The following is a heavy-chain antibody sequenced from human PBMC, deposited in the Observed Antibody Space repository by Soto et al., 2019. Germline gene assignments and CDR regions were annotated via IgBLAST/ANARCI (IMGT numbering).Heavy chain of an antibody. J-gene: IGHJ5*02. CDR2: IYYSGST. CDR1: GGSISRYY. D-gene: IGHD1-1*01. Sequence: SETLSLTCTVSGGSISRYYWTWFRQPPGKGLEWIGNIYYSGSTNYNPSLKSRVTISVDTSKNQFSLKLSSVTAADTAVYYCARQARWVEKLNWFDPWGQGTLVTVSS. CDR3: ARQARWVEKLNWFDP. V-gene: IGHV4-59*08.